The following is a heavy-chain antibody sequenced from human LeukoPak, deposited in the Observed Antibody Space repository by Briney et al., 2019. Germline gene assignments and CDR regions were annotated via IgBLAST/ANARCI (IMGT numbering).Heavy chain of an antibody. V-gene: IGHV3-53*03. CDR1: GLTAGSTY. D-gene: IGHD6-13*01. Sequence: GGPRKLSCPASGLTAGSTYMSGVGQPQGKGLEGVSVIYSGGSTYYADSVKGRFTISRDNSKNTLYLQMNSLRAEDTAVYYCARGSSSSWTYYFDYWGQGTLVTVSS. J-gene: IGHJ4*02. CDR2: IYSGGST. CDR3: ARGSSSSWTYYFDY.